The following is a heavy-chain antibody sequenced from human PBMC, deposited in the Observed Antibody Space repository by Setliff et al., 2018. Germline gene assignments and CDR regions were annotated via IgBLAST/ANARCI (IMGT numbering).Heavy chain of an antibody. Sequence: PGGSLRLSCAASGFTFSSYWMNWVRQAPGKGLEWVANIKQDGSVKNYVDSVKGRFSISRDNTNNSLYLQMNSLRAEDTAVYHCTRDQDYYGMDVWGQGTTVTVSS. CDR3: TRDQDYYGMDV. CDR2: IKQDGSVK. V-gene: IGHV3-7*01. CDR1: GFTFSSYW. J-gene: IGHJ6*02.